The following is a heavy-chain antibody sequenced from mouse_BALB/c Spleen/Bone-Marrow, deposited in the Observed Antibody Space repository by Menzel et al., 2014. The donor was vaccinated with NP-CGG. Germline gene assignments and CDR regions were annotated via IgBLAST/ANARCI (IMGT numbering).Heavy chain of an antibody. CDR2: IYPGSGNT. CDR3: ARNGNYSWFAY. D-gene: IGHD2-1*01. J-gene: IGHJ3*01. CDR1: GYTFTDYF. Sequence: QVQLQQSGPELVKPGASVKISCKASGYTFTDYFINWVKQKPGQGLEWIGWIYPGSGNTNFNGKFKGRATLTVDTSSTTAYMQLSSLTSEDTAVYFCARNGNYSWFAYWGQGTLVTVSA. V-gene: IGHV1-84*02.